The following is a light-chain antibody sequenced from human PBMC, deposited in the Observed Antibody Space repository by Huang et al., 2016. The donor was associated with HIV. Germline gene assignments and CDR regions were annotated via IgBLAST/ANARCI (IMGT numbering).Light chain of an antibody. V-gene: IGKV3-20*01. J-gene: IGKJ4*01. CDR2: GAS. Sequence: EIVLTQSPGTLSLSPGERATLSCGASRTVSSNYLAWYQQKPGQAPRLLIYGASSRATGIPDRFSGSGSGTDFTLTISRLEPEDFAVYYCQQYGTSATFGGGTKVE. CDR1: RTVSSNY. CDR3: QQYGTSAT.